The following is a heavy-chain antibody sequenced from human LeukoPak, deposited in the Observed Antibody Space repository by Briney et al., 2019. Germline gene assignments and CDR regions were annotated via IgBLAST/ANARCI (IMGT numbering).Heavy chain of an antibody. CDR3: ARASGPGYSSNWFDP. Sequence: SETLSLTCAVYGGSFSSYYWSWIRQPAGKGLEWIGRIYTSGSTNYNPSLKSRVTMSVDTSKNQFSLKLSSVTAADTAVYYCARASGPGYSSNWFDPWGQGTLVTVSS. J-gene: IGHJ5*02. V-gene: IGHV4-59*10. D-gene: IGHD6-13*01. CDR1: GGSFSSYY. CDR2: IYTSGST.